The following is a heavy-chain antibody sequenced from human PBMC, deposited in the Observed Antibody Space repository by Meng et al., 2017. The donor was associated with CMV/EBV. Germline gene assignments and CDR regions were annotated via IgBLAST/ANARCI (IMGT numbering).Heavy chain of an antibody. CDR3: AKVSGGSGSLYYFDY. CDR1: GFTFSSYG. Sequence: GESLKISCAASGFTFSSYGMHWVRQAPGKGLEWVAFIRYDGSNKYYADSVKGRFTISRDNSKNTLYLQMNSLRAEDTAVYYCAKVSGGSGSLYYFDYWGQGTTVTVSS. V-gene: IGHV3-30*02. D-gene: IGHD1-26*01. CDR2: IRYDGSNK. J-gene: IGHJ4*03.